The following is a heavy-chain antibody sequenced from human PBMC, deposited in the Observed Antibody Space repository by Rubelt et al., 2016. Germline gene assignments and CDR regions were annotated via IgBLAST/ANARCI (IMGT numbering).Heavy chain of an antibody. J-gene: IGHJ4*02. CDR2: ISGSGGRT. D-gene: IGHD2/OR15-2a*01. CDR3: LSSLADFDY. CDR1: GFTFSSYT. Sequence: EVQLVESGGGLGQPGGSLRLSCAASGFTFSSYTMNWVRQAPGKGLEWVSAISGSGGRTYYADSVKGRFTISRDNSKKTRFRQMNSLRAEDTAVYYCLSSLADFDYWGQGTLVTVSS. V-gene: IGHV3-23*04.